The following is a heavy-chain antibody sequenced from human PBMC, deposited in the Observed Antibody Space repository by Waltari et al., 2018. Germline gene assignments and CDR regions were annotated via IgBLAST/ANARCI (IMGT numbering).Heavy chain of an antibody. V-gene: IGHV4-39*07. CDR3: ARPEGYYYGMDV. J-gene: IGHJ6*02. CDR2: IYYSGST. Sequence: QLQLQESGPGLVKPSETLSLTCTVSGGSIRSSSYYWGWIRQPPGKGLEWIGSIYYSGSTYYNPSLKSRVTISVDTSKNQFSLKLSSVTAADTAVYYCARPEGYYYGMDVWGQGTTVTVSS. CDR1: GGSIRSSSYY.